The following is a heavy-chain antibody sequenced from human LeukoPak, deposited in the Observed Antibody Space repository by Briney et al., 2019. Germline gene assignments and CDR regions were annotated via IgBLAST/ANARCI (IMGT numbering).Heavy chain of an antibody. D-gene: IGHD1-26*01. CDR3: ATWAFYHSLDV. CDR2: INKDGSAT. CDR1: GFTFDAYA. Sequence: QAGGSLRLSCEASGFTFDAYAMHWVRQAPGKGLEWVSLINKDGSATYYADSVKGRFTISRDNSKNSLYLQMNSLRSEDTALYYCATWAFYHSLDVWCQGTTVTVSS. J-gene: IGHJ6*02. V-gene: IGHV3-43*02.